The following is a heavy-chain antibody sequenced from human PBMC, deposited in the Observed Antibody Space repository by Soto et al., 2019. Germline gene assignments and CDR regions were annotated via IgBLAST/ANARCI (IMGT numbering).Heavy chain of an antibody. CDR3: AKDHVVDGRVYGSSELFF. Sequence: PGGSLRLSCSASGFTFRSYGMHWVRQAPGKGLEWVASISFEGSKKFYAGSVKGRFTISRDNSRNTLYLQMNSLRTEDTAVYYCAKDHVVDGRVYGSSELFFWGQGTQVTVSS. J-gene: IGHJ4*02. V-gene: IGHV3-30*18. CDR1: GFTFRSYG. CDR2: ISFEGSKK. D-gene: IGHD3-10*01.